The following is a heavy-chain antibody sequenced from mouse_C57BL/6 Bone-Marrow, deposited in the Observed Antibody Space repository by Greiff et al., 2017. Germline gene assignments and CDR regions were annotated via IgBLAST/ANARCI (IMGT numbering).Heavy chain of an antibody. CDR1: GYTFTSYW. Sequence: QVQLQQPGAELVKPGASVKMSCKASGYTFTSYWITWVKQRPGQGLEWIGDLYPGSGSTNYNEKFKSKATLTVDTSSSTAYMQISILTTEDSAVYYCACYGSDDWYFDVWGTGTTVTVSS. J-gene: IGHJ1*03. D-gene: IGHD1-1*01. V-gene: IGHV1-55*01. CDR2: LYPGSGST. CDR3: ACYGSDDWYFDV.